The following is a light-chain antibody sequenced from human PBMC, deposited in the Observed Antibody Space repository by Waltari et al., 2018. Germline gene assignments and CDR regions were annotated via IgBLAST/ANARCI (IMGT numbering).Light chain of an antibody. CDR3: MQALEFPYT. CDR1: QSLLDSEDGNTY. V-gene: IGKV2-40*01. CDR2: EVS. J-gene: IGKJ2*01. Sequence: DIVMTQTPLSLPVTLGEPASISCRSSQSLLDSEDGNTYLEWYLQKPGQSPQLLIYEVSNRASGVPDTFSGSGSDTDFTLKISRVEAEDVGVYYCMQALEFPYTFGQGTKLEIK.